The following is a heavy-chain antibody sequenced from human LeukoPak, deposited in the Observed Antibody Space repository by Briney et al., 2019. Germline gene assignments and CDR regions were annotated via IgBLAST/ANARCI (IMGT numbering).Heavy chain of an antibody. V-gene: IGHV5-51*01. D-gene: IGHD1-26*01. J-gene: IGHJ6*03. CDR2: IYPSDSDT. CDR3: VRVRVGASASDYHFYYMDV. Sequence: HGESLKISCKGSGYSFTSYWIGWVRQMPGKGLEWMGIIYPSDSDTRYSPSFQGQVTISADKSISTAYLQWSSLKASDTAVYYCVRVRVGASASDYHFYYMDVWGKGTTVTISS. CDR1: GYSFTSYW.